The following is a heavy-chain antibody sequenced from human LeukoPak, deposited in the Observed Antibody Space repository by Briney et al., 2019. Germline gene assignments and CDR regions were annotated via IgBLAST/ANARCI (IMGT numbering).Heavy chain of an antibody. CDR3: AKASPSPGYYFDY. CDR1: GFTFSSYG. D-gene: IGHD1-14*01. V-gene: IGHV3-33*06. Sequence: RSLRLSCAASGFTFSSYGMHWVRQAPGKGLEWVAVIWYDGSNKYYADSVKGRFTISRDNSKNTLYLQMNSLRAEDTAVYYCAKASPSPGYYFDYWGQGTLVTVSS. CDR2: IWYDGSNK. J-gene: IGHJ4*02.